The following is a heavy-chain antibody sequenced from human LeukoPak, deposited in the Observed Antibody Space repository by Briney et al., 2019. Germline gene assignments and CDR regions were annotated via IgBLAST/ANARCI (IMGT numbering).Heavy chain of an antibody. CDR3: VRTPPNWGADF. CDR2: MSPNSGNT. J-gene: IGHJ4*02. V-gene: IGHV1-8*01. CDR1: GYTFTSYD. D-gene: IGHD7-27*01. Sequence: ASVKVSCKASGYTFTSYDINWMRQAAGQGLEWMGWMSPNSGNTGYAQKFQGRVTMTRDTSTGTAYLELSSLRSEDSAVYYCVRTPPNWGADFWGQGTLVTVSS.